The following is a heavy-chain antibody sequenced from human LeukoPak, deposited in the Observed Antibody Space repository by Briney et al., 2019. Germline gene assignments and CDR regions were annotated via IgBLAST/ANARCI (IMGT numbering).Heavy chain of an antibody. CDR3: ARVGQAGYVGYPLDY. D-gene: IGHD5-12*01. J-gene: IGHJ4*02. CDR1: GFTFSSYW. CDR2: INSDGSST. Sequence: GGSLRLSCAASGFTFSSYWMHWVRQAPGKGLMWVSRINSDGSSTSYADSVKGRFTISRDNAKNTLYLQMNSLSAEDTAVFYCARVGQAGYVGYPLDYRGQGTLVTVSS. V-gene: IGHV3-74*01.